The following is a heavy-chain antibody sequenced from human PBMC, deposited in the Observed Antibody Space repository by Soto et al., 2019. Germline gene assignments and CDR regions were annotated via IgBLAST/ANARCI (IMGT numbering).Heavy chain of an antibody. D-gene: IGHD3-22*01. CDR2: TIPIFGTA. Sequence: VEVSCKASGGTFSSYAISWVRQARGQGLEWMGGTIPIFGTAYYAQKSQGRITITADESTSTAYMELSSLRSEDPAEYYCPRVSNHDSSRYPTGPYYYGMDVRGQGPTVPVSS. CDR1: GGTFSSYA. J-gene: IGHJ6*02. V-gene: IGHV1-69*01. CDR3: PRVSNHDSSRYPTGPYYYGMDV.